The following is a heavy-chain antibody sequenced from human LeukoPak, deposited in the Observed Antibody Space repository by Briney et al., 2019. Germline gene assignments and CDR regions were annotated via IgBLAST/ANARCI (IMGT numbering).Heavy chain of an antibody. J-gene: IGHJ4*02. CDR3: AKDRVAVAGAGPFDC. Sequence: PGGSLRLSCAASGFTFSTYAMSWVRQAPGKGLEWVSAMSGSGGSTYYADSVKGQFTISRDNSKNTLYLQMNTLRAEDTAVYFCAKDRVAVAGAGPFDCWGQGTLVTVSS. CDR1: GFTFSTYA. CDR2: MSGSGGST. D-gene: IGHD6-19*01. V-gene: IGHV3-23*01.